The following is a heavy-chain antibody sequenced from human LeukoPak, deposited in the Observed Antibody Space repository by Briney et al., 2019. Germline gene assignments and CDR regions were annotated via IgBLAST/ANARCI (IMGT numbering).Heavy chain of an antibody. CDR2: IHYIGST. CDR3: AGYGNYWDWYFDL. V-gene: IGHV4-59*01. CDR1: GASIGSYY. J-gene: IGHJ2*01. D-gene: IGHD4-11*01. Sequence: PSQTLSLTCTVSGASIGSYYWSWIRQPPGKGLEWIGYIHYIGSTNHNPCLKSRFTISIKTPKNQISLSLTAVTAADPAVYYCAGYGNYWDWYFDLWGRGTLVTVSS.